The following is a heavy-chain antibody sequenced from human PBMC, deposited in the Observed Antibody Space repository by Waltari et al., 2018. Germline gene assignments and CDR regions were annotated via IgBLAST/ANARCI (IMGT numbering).Heavy chain of an antibody. CDR2: INAGNGNT. J-gene: IGHJ2*01. CDR1: GYTFTSYA. V-gene: IGHV1-3*03. D-gene: IGHD1-26*01. CDR3: ARWGSWDPGDSGGWYFDL. Sequence: QVQLVQSGAEVKKPGASVKVSCKASGYTFTSYAMHWVRQAPGQRLEWMGWINAGNGNTKYSQEVQGRVTITRDTSASTAYMELSSLRSEDMAVYYWARWGSWDPGDSGGWYFDLWGRGTLVTVSS.